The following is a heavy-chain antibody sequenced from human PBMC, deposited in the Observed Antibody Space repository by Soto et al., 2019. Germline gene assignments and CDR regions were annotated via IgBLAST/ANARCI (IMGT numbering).Heavy chain of an antibody. D-gene: IGHD4-17*01. CDR1: GSTFTNYD. J-gene: IGHJ4*02. Sequence: QVQLVQSGAEVKKPGASVKVSCKTSGSTFTNYDINWVRQATGQGLEWMGWTNPKSGYTGSAQKVQGRVTMNRDSHKGLADMELRSLTSEDTAVVYCARTAGDLDYWGQGTLITVSS. CDR3: ARTAGDLDY. CDR2: TNPKSGYT. V-gene: IGHV1-8*01.